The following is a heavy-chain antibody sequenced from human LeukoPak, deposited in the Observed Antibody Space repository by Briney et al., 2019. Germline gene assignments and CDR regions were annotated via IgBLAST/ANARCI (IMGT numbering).Heavy chain of an antibody. CDR1: RFTFSSYA. J-gene: IGHJ5*02. D-gene: IGHD1-26*01. CDR2: ISGSGGTT. Sequence: QAGGSLRLSCAASRFTFSSYAMSWVRQAPGKGLEWVSSISGSGGTTYYAESVKGRITISRDNSKNTLYLQMNSLRAEDTAIYYCAKALGGSGSYRNWFDPWGQGTLVTVSS. V-gene: IGHV3-23*01. CDR3: AKALGGSGSYRNWFDP.